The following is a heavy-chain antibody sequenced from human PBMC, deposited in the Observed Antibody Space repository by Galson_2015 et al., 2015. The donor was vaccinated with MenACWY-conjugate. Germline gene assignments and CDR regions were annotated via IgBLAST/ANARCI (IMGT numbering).Heavy chain of an antibody. CDR1: GFTFSSYA. CDR3: AKGHYVLRYEDSYDMDV. CDR2: ISGRGART. Sequence: SLRLSCAASGFTFSSYAMSWVRQAPGKGLEWVSGISGRGARTYQADSVKGRFTISRDNSKNTLYLQMNSLRAEDTAVYYCAKGHYVLRYEDSYDMDVCGQGTTVTVSS. V-gene: IGHV3-23*01. D-gene: IGHD3-9*01. J-gene: IGHJ6*02.